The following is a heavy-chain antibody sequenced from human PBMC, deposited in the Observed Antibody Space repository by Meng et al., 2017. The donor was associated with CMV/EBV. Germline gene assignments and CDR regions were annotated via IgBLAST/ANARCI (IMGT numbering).Heavy chain of an antibody. CDR1: GFTFSSYW. Sequence: GGSLRLSCAASGFTFSSYWMSWVRQAPGKGLEWVANIKQDGSEKYYVDSVKGRFTISRDSAKNSLYLQMNSPRAEDTAVYYCARDMVVPATASYYFDYWGQGTLVTVSS. CDR2: IKQDGSEK. D-gene: IGHD2-2*01. CDR3: ARDMVVPATASYYFDY. V-gene: IGHV3-7*01. J-gene: IGHJ4*02.